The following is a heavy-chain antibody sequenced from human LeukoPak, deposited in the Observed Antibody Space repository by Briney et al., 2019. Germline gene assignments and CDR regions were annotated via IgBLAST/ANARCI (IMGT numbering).Heavy chain of an antibody. J-gene: IGHJ4*02. D-gene: IGHD3/OR15-3a*01. Sequence: PGGSLRLSCAASGFPFSSHAMSWVRQAPGKGLEWVSTISYGADRTYYADSVKGRFTMSRDDSKSTLYLQMNSLRVDDTAVYYCAKGGHSLDYQTLYCFDYWGQGTLVTVSS. CDR3: AKGGHSLDYQTLYCFDY. CDR2: ISYGADRT. V-gene: IGHV3-23*01. CDR1: GFPFSSHA.